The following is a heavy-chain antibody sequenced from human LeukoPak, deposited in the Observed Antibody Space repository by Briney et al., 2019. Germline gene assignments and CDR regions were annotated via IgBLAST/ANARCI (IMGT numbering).Heavy chain of an antibody. CDR2: ISYFGTT. J-gene: IGHJ4*02. CDR3: ARHILGGLPIFNY. CDR1: GGSFSGYY. V-gene: IGHV4-59*08. Sequence: PSETLSLTCAVYGGSFSGYYWSWIRQSPGKGLEWIGYISYFGTTHYNPSLQSRVSISVDTSKKQLSLKLSSVTAADTAVYHCARHILGGLPIFNYWGQGTLVTVSS. D-gene: IGHD1-26*01.